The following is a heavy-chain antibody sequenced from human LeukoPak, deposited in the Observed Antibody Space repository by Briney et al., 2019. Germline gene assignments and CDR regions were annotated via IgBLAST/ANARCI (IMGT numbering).Heavy chain of an antibody. CDR2: IYYSGST. J-gene: IGHJ5*02. CDR3: ARETDYYDSGGYYLQWFDP. V-gene: IGHV4-31*03. D-gene: IGHD3-22*01. CDR1: GGSITSGGYY. Sequence: SETLSLTCTVSGGSITSGGYYWSWIRQHPGKGLEWIGYIYYSGSTSYNPSLKSRVTISLDTSKNQFSLKLSSVTAADTAVYYCARETDYYDSGGYYLQWFDPWGQGTPVTVSS.